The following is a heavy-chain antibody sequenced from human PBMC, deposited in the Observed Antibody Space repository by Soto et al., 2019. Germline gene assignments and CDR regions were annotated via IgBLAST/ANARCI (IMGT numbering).Heavy chain of an antibody. Sequence: SQTLSLPCAVSGGSISSGGYSWSWIRQPPGKGLEWIGYIYHSGSTYYNPSLKSRVTISVDRSKNQFSLKLSSVTAADTAVYYCARAYGDYVYFDYWGQGTLVTVSS. J-gene: IGHJ4*02. CDR1: GGSISSGGYS. V-gene: IGHV4-30-2*01. D-gene: IGHD4-17*01. CDR2: IYHSGST. CDR3: ARAYGDYVYFDY.